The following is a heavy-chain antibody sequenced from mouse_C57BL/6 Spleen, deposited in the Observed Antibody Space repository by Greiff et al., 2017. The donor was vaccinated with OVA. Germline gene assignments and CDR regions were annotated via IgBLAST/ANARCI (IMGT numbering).Heavy chain of an antibody. D-gene: IGHD1-3*01. CDR3: ARGLRVYYFDY. V-gene: IGHV1-50*01. J-gene: IGHJ2*01. CDR1: GYTFTSYW. Sequence: QVQLQQSGAELVKPGASVKLSCKASGYTFTSYWMQWVKQRPGQGLEWIGEIDPSDSYTNYNQKFKGKATLTVDTSSSTAYMQLSSLTSEDSAVYYCARGLRVYYFDYWGQGTTLTVSS. CDR2: IDPSDSYT.